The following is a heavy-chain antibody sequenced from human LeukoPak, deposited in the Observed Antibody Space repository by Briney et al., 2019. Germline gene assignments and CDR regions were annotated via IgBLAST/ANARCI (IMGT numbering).Heavy chain of an antibody. CDR1: GESFSGYY. V-gene: IGHV4-34*01. J-gene: IGHJ4*02. CDR2: IDYSGST. Sequence: PSEALSLTCAVYGESFSGYYWSWIRQPPGKGLEWIGEIDYSGSTNYNPSLKSRVTISADTSKNQFSLKLDPVTAADTAMFYCARRPRNSGTYDGPSGLDYWGQGTLVTVSS. D-gene: IGHD1-26*01. CDR3: ARRPRNSGTYDGPSGLDY.